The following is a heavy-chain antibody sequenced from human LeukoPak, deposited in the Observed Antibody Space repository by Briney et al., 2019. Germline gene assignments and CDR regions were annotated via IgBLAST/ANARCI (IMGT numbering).Heavy chain of an antibody. J-gene: IGHJ4*02. CDR3: ARGFEILDY. V-gene: IGHV3-48*02. D-gene: IGHD3-9*01. Sequence: GGSLRLSCAASGFTFSSYSLNWVRQAPGKGLEWVSYISRSSSTIYADSVKGRFTISRDNANNSLYLQMNSLRDDDTAVYYCARGFEILDYWGQGTLVTVSS. CDR2: ISRSSST. CDR1: GFTFSSYS.